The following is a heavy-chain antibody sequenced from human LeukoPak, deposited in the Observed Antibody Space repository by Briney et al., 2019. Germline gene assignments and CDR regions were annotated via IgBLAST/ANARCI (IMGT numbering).Heavy chain of an antibody. Sequence: GASVKVSCKASGGTFSSYAISWVRQAPGQGLEWMGGIIPIFGTANYAQKFQGRVTMTRDMSTSTVYMELSSLRSEDTAVYYCARDGTTVTYAAYFDYWGQGTLVTVSS. CDR2: IIPIFGTA. J-gene: IGHJ4*02. V-gene: IGHV1-69*05. CDR3: ARDGTTVTYAAYFDY. D-gene: IGHD4-17*01. CDR1: GGTFSSYA.